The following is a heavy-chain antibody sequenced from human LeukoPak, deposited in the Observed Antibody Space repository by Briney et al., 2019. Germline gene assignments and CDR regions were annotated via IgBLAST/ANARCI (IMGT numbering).Heavy chain of an antibody. V-gene: IGHV4-30-4*08. Sequence: SETLSLTCTVSGGSISSGDYYWSWIRQPPGKGLEWIGYIYYSGSTYYNPSLKSRVTISVDTSKNQFSLKLSSVTAADTAVYYCARHCSSTSCHQNFDYWGQGTLVTVSS. J-gene: IGHJ4*02. CDR3: ARHCSSTSCHQNFDY. CDR1: GGSISSGDYY. CDR2: IYYSGST. D-gene: IGHD2-2*01.